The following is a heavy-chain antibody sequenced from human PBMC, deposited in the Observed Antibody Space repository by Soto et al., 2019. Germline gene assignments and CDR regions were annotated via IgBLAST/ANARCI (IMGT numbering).Heavy chain of an antibody. D-gene: IGHD2-8*01. Sequence: ASVKVSCKASGYTFTGYYMHWVRQAPGQGLEWMGWINPSGGSTSYAQKFQGRVTLTRDTSTSTVYMELSSLRSEDTAVYYCTRGFSTVLGVYWGQGALVTVSS. CDR3: TRGFSTVLGVY. CDR2: INPSGGST. J-gene: IGHJ4*02. V-gene: IGHV1-46*03. CDR1: GYTFTGYY.